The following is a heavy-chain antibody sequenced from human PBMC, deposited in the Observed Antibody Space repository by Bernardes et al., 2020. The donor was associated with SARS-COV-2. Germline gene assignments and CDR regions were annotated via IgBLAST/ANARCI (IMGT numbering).Heavy chain of an antibody. CDR2: ISNSGAYT. CDR1: GFSFNTYA. D-gene: IGHD3-10*01. J-gene: IGHJ4*02. Sequence: GGSLRLSCAASGFSFNTYALSWVRQAPGRLEWVSSISNSGAYTFHADSVKGRFTISRDDSKNTLYLQMDSLRAEVTAIYYCARAIRSSASGSYSHFDKWGQGTLVTVSS. CDR3: ARAIRSSASGSYSHFDK. V-gene: IGHV3-23*01.